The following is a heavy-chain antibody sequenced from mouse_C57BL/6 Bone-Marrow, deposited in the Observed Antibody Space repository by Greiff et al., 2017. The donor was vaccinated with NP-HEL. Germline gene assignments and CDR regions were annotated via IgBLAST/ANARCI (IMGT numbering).Heavy chain of an antibody. V-gene: IGHV5-2*03. CDR2: INSDGGST. CDR1: EYEFPSHD. D-gene: IGHD2-4*01. CDR3: ARLYYDYDKRGSMDY. J-gene: IGHJ4*01. Sequence: EVMLVESGGGLVQPGESLKLSCESNEYEFPSHDMSWVRKTPEKRLELVAAINSDGGSTYYPDTMERRFIISRDNTKKTLYLQMSSLRSEDTALYYCARLYYDYDKRGSMDYWGQGTSVTVSS.